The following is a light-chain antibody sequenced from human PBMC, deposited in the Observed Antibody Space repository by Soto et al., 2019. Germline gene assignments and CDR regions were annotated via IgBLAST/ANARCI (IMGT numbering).Light chain of an antibody. Sequence: DIQMTQSPSSLSASVGDTVTITCRASQYINNYLNWYQQKPGKAPEFLIYAASSLQSGVPSRFSGSGSGTEFTLTITSLLPEDFATYYCQQSFSIPYTFGRGTKVDIK. J-gene: IGKJ2*01. CDR1: QYINNY. CDR2: AAS. V-gene: IGKV1-39*01. CDR3: QQSFSIPYT.